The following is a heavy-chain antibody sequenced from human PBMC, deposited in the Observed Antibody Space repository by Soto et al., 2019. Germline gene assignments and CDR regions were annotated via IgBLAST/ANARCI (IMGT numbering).Heavy chain of an antibody. V-gene: IGHV3-23*01. CDR1: EFTFSSYA. CDR2: ISDSGAAT. J-gene: IGHJ4*02. D-gene: IGHD6-19*01. Sequence: VGSLRLSCVVSEFTFSSYAMSWVRQAPGKGLEWVSVISDSGAATYYADSVKGRFTISRDSSKNTLYLHMNNLRAEDTAVYYCAKLSSSGWYGHIDYWGQGTLVTVSS. CDR3: AKLSSSGWYGHIDY.